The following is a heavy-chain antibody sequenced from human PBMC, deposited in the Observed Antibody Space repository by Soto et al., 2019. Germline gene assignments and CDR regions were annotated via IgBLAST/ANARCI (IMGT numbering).Heavy chain of an antibody. Sequence: ASVKVSCKPSGYTFTSYDINWVRQAPGQGLEWLGWMNPDNGNTGYAQKFQDRVIMTRDTSTRTAYMELSSLRSEDTAVYYCARNPRKGHFDYWGQGALVTVSS. CDR2: MNPDNGNT. J-gene: IGHJ4*02. CDR1: GYTFTSYD. CDR3: ARNPRKGHFDY. V-gene: IGHV1-8*01.